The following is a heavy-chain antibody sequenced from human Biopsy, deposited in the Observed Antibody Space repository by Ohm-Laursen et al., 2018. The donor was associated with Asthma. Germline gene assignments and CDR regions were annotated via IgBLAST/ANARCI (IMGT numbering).Heavy chain of an antibody. V-gene: IGHV1-69*01. J-gene: IGHJ4*02. CDR3: ARAGALIVGATVGY. CDR2: VIPIYGTT. Sequence: GSSVKVSCKAHGDILSSFGIKWVRKAPGQGLEWMGGVIPIYGTTHTAQKFQGRVTITADESTSTAYMELTSLRKEDTAVYYCARAGALIVGATVGYWGQGTLVTVSS. D-gene: IGHD1-26*01. CDR1: GDILSSFG.